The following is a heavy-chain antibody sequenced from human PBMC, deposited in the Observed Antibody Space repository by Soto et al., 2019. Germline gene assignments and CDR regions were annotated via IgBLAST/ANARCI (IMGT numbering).Heavy chain of an antibody. D-gene: IGHD2-2*01. Sequence: PSETLSLTCTVSGGSISSSSYYWGWIRQPPGKGLEWIGSIYYSGSTYYNPSLKSRVTISVDTSKNQFSLKLSSVTAADTAVYYCARSQDIVLVPAAEVSEYYFDYWGQGTLVTVSS. CDR1: GGSISSSSYY. J-gene: IGHJ4*02. V-gene: IGHV4-39*01. CDR3: ARSQDIVLVPAAEVSEYYFDY. CDR2: IYYSGST.